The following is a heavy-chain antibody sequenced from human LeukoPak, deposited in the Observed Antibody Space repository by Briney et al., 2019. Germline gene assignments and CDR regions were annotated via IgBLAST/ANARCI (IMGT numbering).Heavy chain of an antibody. CDR3: ANSRSSSSYHY. CDR2: ISAGGGTT. CDR1: GFTFSSYS. J-gene: IGHJ4*02. Sequence: GGSLRLSCAASGFTFSSYSMNWVRQAPGKGLEWVSHISAGGGTTYYADSVKGRFIISRDNSKNTLYLQMNSLRAEDTAVYYCANSRSSSSYHYWGQGTLVTVSS. D-gene: IGHD6-6*01. V-gene: IGHV3-23*01.